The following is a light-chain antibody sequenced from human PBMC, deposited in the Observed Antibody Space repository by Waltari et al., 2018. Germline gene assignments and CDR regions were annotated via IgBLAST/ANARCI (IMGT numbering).Light chain of an antibody. J-gene: IGKJ3*01. CDR1: NDINNY. CDR3: QQYDNFPFT. V-gene: IGKV1-33*01. CDR2: DTS. Sequence: DIQMTQSPSSLSASIGDRVTITCQANNDINNYLNWYQQRPGKAPKLLIYDTSNLETGVPSRFSGSGSGTDYTFTISSLQPEDIATYYCQQYDNFPFTFGPGTKWIS.